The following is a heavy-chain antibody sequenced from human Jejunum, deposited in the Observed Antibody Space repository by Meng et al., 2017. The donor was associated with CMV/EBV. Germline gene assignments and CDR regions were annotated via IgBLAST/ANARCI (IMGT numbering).Heavy chain of an antibody. V-gene: IGHV3-7*01. CDR3: TRDLENGYASSIKDY. Sequence: SGFTVRSYWMSWVRQAPGKGLEWVASIKQDGSEKYYVDSVKGRFTIFRDNAKNSLYLQMNSLRAEDAAVYYCTRDLENGYASSIKDYWGQGTLVTVSS. CDR1: GFTVRSYW. J-gene: IGHJ4*02. CDR2: IKQDGSEK. D-gene: IGHD3-16*01.